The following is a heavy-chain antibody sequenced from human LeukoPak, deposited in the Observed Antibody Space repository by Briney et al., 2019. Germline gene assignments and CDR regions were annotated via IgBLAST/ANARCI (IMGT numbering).Heavy chain of an antibody. CDR1: GFTFSTYG. CDR2: ISDDGSNK. V-gene: IGHV3-30*18. D-gene: IGHD6-19*01. J-gene: IGHJ5*02. CDR3: AKDWGSSGWYNWFDP. Sequence: GGSLRLSCAASGFTFSTYGMHWVRQAPGKGLEWVAVISDDGSNKYYADSVKGRITISRDNSKNTLYLQMNSLRAEDTTVYYCAKDWGSSGWYNWFDPWGQGTLVTVSS.